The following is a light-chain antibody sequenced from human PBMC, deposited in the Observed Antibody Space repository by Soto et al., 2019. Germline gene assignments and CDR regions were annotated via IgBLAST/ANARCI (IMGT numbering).Light chain of an antibody. J-gene: IGLJ1*01. Sequence: QSVLTQPASVSGSPGQSITISCTGTSSDVGSYNLVSWYQQHPGKAPKLMIYEVSNRPSGVSHRFSGSKSGNTASLSISGLQAEDEADYYCYSFRSGTILVFGSGTKVTVL. CDR3: YSFRSGTILV. V-gene: IGLV2-14*02. CDR2: EVS. CDR1: SSDVGSYNL.